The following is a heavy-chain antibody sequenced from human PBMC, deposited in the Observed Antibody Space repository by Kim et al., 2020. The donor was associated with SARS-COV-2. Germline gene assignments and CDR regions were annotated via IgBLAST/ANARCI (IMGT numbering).Heavy chain of an antibody. V-gene: IGHV3-23*01. CDR2: ST. J-gene: IGHJ4*02. D-gene: IGHD3-10*01. CDR3: VLGFGEINDY. Sequence: STYYADSVKGRFTISRDNSKNTLYLQMNSLRAEDTAVYYCVLGFGEINDYWGQGTLVTVSS.